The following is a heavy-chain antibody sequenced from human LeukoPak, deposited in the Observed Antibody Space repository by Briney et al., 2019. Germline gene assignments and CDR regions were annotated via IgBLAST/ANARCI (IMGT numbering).Heavy chain of an antibody. CDR3: AKDPSYGDYVDHFDY. CDR1: GFTFSSYG. Sequence: GGSLRLSCAASGFTFSSYGMHWVRQAPGKGLEWVAFIRYDGSNKYYADSVKGRFTISRDNSKNTLYLQMNSLRAEDTAVYYCAKDPSYGDYVDHFDYWGQGTLVTVSS. D-gene: IGHD4-17*01. V-gene: IGHV3-30*02. J-gene: IGHJ4*02. CDR2: IRYDGSNK.